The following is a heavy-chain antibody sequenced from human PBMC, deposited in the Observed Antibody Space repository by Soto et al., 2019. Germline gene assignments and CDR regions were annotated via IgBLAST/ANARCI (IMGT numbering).Heavy chain of an antibody. V-gene: IGHV4-59*01. CDR1: GGSISSYY. Sequence: SETLSLTCTVSGGSISSYYWSWIRQPPGKGLEWIGYIYYSGSTNYNPSLKSRVTISVDTSKNQFSLKLSSVTAADTAVYYCARGIGYSSSSAIDYYYYYGMDVWGQGTTVTVSS. CDR2: IYYSGST. CDR3: ARGIGYSSSSAIDYYYYYGMDV. D-gene: IGHD6-6*01. J-gene: IGHJ6*02.